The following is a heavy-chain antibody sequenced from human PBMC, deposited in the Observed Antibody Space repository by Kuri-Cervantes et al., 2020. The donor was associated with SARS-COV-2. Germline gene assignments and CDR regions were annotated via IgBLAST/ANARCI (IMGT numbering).Heavy chain of an antibody. Sequence: SVKVSCKASGFTFTSSAMQWVRQXRGQRXEWIXXXVVGSGNTXXXQKFXERVTIXXDMSTSTXYMELSSXRYEXMAVYYCAAXXIDAFDIWGQGTMVTVSS. CDR1: GFTFTSSA. CDR2: XVVGSGNT. CDR3: AAXXIDAFDI. J-gene: IGHJ3*02. V-gene: IGHV1-58*02.